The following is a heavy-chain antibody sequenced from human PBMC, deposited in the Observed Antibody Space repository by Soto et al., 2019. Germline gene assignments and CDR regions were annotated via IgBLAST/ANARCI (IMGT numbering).Heavy chain of an antibody. Sequence: SETLSLTCTVSGGSVSSGSYYWSWIRQPPGKGLEWIGYIYYSGSTNYNPSLKSRVTISVDTSKNQFSLKLSSVTAADTAVYYCASEPVAVVGEYYYYGMDVWGQGTTVTVSS. D-gene: IGHD6-19*01. J-gene: IGHJ6*02. CDR1: GGSVSSGSYY. CDR3: ASEPVAVVGEYYYYGMDV. V-gene: IGHV4-61*01. CDR2: IYYSGST.